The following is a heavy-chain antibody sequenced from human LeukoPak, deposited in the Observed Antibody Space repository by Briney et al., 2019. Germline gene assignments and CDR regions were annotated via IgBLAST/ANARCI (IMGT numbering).Heavy chain of an antibody. CDR3: AKDEDYDILTGYADY. D-gene: IGHD3-9*01. V-gene: IGHV3-9*01. J-gene: IGHJ4*02. CDR2: ISWNSGSI. CDR1: GFTFDDYA. Sequence: SGGSLRLSCAASGFTFDDYAMHWVRQAPGKGLEWVSGISWNSGSIGYADSVKGRFTISKDNAKNSLYLQMNSLRAEDTALYYCAKDEDYDILTGYADYWGQGTLVTVSS.